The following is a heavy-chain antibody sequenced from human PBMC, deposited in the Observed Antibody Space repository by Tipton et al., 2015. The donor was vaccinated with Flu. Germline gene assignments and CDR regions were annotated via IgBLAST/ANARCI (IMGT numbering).Heavy chain of an antibody. CDR3: ARHQSFYFYMDV. CDR2: IYPSGTT. CDR1: SGSIRSTNYF. J-gene: IGHJ6*03. Sequence: TLSLTCTVSSGSIRSTNYFCAWIRQPPGKRLELIGSIYPSGTTYYNPSLKSRVTISVDTSKSQFSLMLRSVTAADTAVYYCARHQSFYFYMDVWGKGTTVTVSS. V-gene: IGHV4-39*01. D-gene: IGHD3-10*01.